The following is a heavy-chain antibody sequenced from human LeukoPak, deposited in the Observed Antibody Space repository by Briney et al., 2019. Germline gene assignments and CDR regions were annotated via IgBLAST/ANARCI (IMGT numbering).Heavy chain of an antibody. CDR2: IIPIFGTA. CDR1: GGTFSSYA. J-gene: IGHJ4*02. Sequence: SVKVSCKASGGTFSSYAISWVRQAPGQGLEWMGGIIPIFGTANYAQKFQGRVTITADESTSTAYMELSSLRSEDTAVYYCARSGSYYPYPTGDYWGQGTLVTVSS. CDR3: ARSGSYYPYPTGDY. V-gene: IGHV1-69*13. D-gene: IGHD1-26*01.